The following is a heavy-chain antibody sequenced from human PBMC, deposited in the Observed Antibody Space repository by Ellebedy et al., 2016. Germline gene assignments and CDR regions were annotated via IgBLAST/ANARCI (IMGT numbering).Heavy chain of an antibody. CDR3: ARERELPDAFDI. Sequence: ASVKVSXXASGGTFSSYAINWVRQATGQGLEWMGWMNPNSGNTGYAQKFQGRVTMTRNTSISTAYMELSSLRSEDTAVYYCARERELPDAFDIWGQGTMFTVSS. D-gene: IGHD1-26*01. CDR1: GGTFSSYA. V-gene: IGHV1-8*02. CDR2: MNPNSGNT. J-gene: IGHJ3*02.